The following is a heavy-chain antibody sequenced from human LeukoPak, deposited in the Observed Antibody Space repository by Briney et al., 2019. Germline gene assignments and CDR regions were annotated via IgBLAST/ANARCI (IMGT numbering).Heavy chain of an antibody. D-gene: IGHD6-13*01. V-gene: IGHV4-59*01. CDR1: GGSISSYY. J-gene: IGHJ5*02. CDR3: ARGGPVLAAAGTHWFDP. CDR2: IYYSGST. Sequence: SETLSLTCTVSGGSISSYYWSWIRQPPGKGLKWIGYIYYSGSTNYNPSLKSRVTISVDTSKNQFSLKLSSVTAADTAVYYCARGGPVLAAAGTHWFDPWGQGTLVTVSS.